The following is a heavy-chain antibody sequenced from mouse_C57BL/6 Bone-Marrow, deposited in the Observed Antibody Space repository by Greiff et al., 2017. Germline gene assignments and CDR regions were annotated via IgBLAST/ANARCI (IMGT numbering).Heavy chain of an antibody. D-gene: IGHD3-2*02. V-gene: IGHV5-9*01. J-gene: IGHJ2*01. CDR2: ISGGGGNT. Sequence: EVKLVESGGGLVKPGGSLKLSCAASGFTFSSYTMSWVRQTPEKRLEWVATISGGGGNTYYPDSVKGRFTISSDNAKNTRYLQMSSLRSEDTALYYCARHETAQATDYWGQGTTLTVSS. CDR3: ARHETAQATDY. CDR1: GFTFSSYT.